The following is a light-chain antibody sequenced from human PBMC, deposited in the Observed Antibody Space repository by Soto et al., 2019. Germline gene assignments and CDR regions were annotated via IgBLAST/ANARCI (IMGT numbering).Light chain of an antibody. J-gene: IGLJ1*01. CDR2: DVS. V-gene: IGLV2-14*01. CDR3: SSYTSSSTPYV. Sequence: QSVLTQPASVSGSPGQSITISCTGTSSDVGGYNYVSWYQQHPGKDPKLMIYDVSNRPSGVSIRFSGSKSGNTASLTISGLQAEDEADYYCSSYTSSSTPYVFGTGTKVTVL. CDR1: SSDVGGYNY.